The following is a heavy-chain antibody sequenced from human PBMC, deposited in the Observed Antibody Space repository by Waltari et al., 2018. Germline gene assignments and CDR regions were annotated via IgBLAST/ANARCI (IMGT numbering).Heavy chain of an antibody. CDR2: ISNTGGAL. D-gene: IGHD4-17*01. CDR3: VKEMIYGDYPDF. J-gene: IGHJ1*01. Sequence: EVQLLESGGGLVEPGGSLRLSCAASGFTFGSFAITWVRQAPGKGLEWAATISNTGGALFYAASVKGRFTVSRDFSKKTVALQLTSLRADDTALYYCVKEMIYGDYPDFWGQGTLVTVSS. V-gene: IGHV3-23*01. CDR1: GFTFGSFA.